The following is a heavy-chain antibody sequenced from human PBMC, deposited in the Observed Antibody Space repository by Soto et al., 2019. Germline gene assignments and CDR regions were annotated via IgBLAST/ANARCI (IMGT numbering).Heavy chain of an antibody. CDR1: GGSISSYY. J-gene: IGHJ6*02. CDR2: IYYSGST. CDR3: ARWTTVVTPYYYYGMDV. Sequence: KPSETLSLTCTVSGGSISSYYWSWIRQPPGKGLEWIGYIYYSGSTNYNPSLKSRVTISVDTSKNQFSLKLSSVTAADTAVYYCARWTTVVTPYYYYGMDVWGQGTTVTVSS. D-gene: IGHD4-17*01. V-gene: IGHV4-59*01.